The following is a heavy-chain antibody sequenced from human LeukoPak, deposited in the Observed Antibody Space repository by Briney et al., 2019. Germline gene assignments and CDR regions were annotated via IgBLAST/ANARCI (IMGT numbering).Heavy chain of an antibody. Sequence: GGSLRPSCAASGFTFSSYSMNWVRQAPGKGLEWVSSISSSSSYIYYADSVKGRFTISRDNAKNSLYLQMNSLRAEDTAVYYCARAGETDYDILTGYYNPPGDVWGKGTTVTVSS. CDR1: GFTFSSYS. V-gene: IGHV3-21*01. J-gene: IGHJ6*04. D-gene: IGHD3-9*01. CDR2: ISSSSSYI. CDR3: ARAGETDYDILTGYYNPPGDV.